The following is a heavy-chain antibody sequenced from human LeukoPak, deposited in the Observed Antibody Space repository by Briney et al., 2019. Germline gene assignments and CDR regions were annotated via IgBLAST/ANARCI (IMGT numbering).Heavy chain of an antibody. J-gene: IGHJ4*02. D-gene: IGHD6-13*01. CDR3: ARQNPAAGYYFDY. CDR1: GGSINGSEW. V-gene: IGHV4-4*02. Sequence: PSGTLSLTCAVSGGSINGSEWWNWVRQTPGKGLEWIAEIYHSGSANYNPSLKSRVAISVDKSKNQLSLKLSSVTAADTAVYYCARQNPAAGYYFDYWGRGTLSPSPQ. CDR2: IYHSGSA.